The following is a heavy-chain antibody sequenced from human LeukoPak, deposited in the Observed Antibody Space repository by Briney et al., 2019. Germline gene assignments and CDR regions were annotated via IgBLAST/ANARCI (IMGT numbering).Heavy chain of an antibody. Sequence: SETLSLTCTVSGGSISSDRYYWGWIRQPPGKGLEWIGNVFYSGSTYYNPSLKSRVTISVDTSKNQFSLKLSSVTAADTAMYYCARHIRRSGSYYVYLDYWGQGTLVTVSS. CDR3: ARHIRRSGSYYVYLDY. D-gene: IGHD1-26*01. CDR1: GGSISSDRYY. V-gene: IGHV4-39*01. CDR2: VFYSGST. J-gene: IGHJ4*02.